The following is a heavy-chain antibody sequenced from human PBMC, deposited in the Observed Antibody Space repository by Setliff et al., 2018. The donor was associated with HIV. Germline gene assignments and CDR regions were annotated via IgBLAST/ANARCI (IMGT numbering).Heavy chain of an antibody. D-gene: IGHD6-19*01. V-gene: IGHV4-39*07. J-gene: IGHJ3*02. CDR1: GDSFSSNSNH. CDR2: IKYGGTT. CDR3: ARRGYSSGWHAFDI. Sequence: LSLTCTVSGDSFSSNSNHWGWIRQPPGKGLEWIGNIKYGGTTYYNPSLKSRVSISIDTSKSQFSLKLTSVTAADTAVYYCARRGYSSGWHAFDIWGQGTMVTVSS.